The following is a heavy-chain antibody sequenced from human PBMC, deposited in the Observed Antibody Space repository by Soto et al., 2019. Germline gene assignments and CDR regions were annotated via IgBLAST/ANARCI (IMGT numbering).Heavy chain of an antibody. CDR3: ASAPAYSGNYCWFDL. CDR2: IYYSGST. J-gene: IGHJ5*02. V-gene: IGHV4-30-4*01. D-gene: IGHD4-4*01. Sequence: LTCTVSGGSISRSDFYWSWIRQPPGKGLEWIGYIYYSGSTYYNPSLKSRVTISVDTSKNQLSLKLSSVTAADTAVYYCASAPAYSGNYCWFDLCGQGTLVTVSS. CDR1: GGSISRSDFY.